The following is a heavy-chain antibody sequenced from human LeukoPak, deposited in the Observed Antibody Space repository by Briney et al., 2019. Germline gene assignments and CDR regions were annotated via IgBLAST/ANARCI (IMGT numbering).Heavy chain of an antibody. CDR3: ARDVWELQVIDY. CDR1: GYTFTSYG. D-gene: IGHD1-26*01. V-gene: IGHV1-18*01. J-gene: IGHJ4*02. Sequence: ASVKLSCKASGYTFTSYGISWERQAPGQGLEWMGWISAYNGNTNFAQKLQGRVTMTTDTSTSTAYMELRSLRSDDTAVYYCARDVWELQVIDYWGQGTLVTVSS. CDR2: ISAYNGNT.